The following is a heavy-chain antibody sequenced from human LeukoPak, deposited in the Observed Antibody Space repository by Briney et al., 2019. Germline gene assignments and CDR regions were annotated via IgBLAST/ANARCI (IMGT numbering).Heavy chain of an antibody. Sequence: SETLSLTCTVSGGSISSSNYYWDWIRQPPGKGLEWIGSIYYSGSTYYSPSLKSRVTISVDTSKNQFSLKLSSVTAADTAVYYCASPRIMITFGGVIVISRDHYFDYWGQGTLVTVSS. CDR2: IYYSGST. J-gene: IGHJ4*02. CDR3: ASPRIMITFGGVIVISRDHYFDY. V-gene: IGHV4-39*01. D-gene: IGHD3-16*02. CDR1: GGSISSSNYY.